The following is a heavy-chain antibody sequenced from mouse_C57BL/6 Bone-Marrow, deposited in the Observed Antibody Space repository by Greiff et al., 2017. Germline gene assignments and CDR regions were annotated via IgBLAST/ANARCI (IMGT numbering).Heavy chain of an antibody. V-gene: IGHV1-7*01. J-gene: IGHJ3*01. Sequence: VQLQQSGAELAKPGASVKLSCKASGYTFTSYWMHWVKQRPGQGLEWIGYINPSSGYTKYNQKFKDKATLTADKLSSTAYMRLGSLTYEDSAVYYCARSSLYDCYYVGFAYWGQGTLVTVSA. CDR3: ARSSLYDCYYVGFAY. CDR2: INPSSGYT. D-gene: IGHD2-3*01. CDR1: GYTFTSYW.